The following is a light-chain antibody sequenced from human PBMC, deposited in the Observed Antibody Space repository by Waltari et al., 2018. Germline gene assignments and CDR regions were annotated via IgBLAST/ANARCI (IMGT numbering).Light chain of an antibody. Sequence: EIVMTQSPATLSVSPGEGVTLSCRASQSVNTNLAWYQQKPGQPHRLLIYRASTRATCIAASCSGSGSGADVTLTIRSLQSEDYAVYYCQHYNNWPPPWTFGQGTKVEIK. CDR2: RAS. J-gene: IGKJ1*01. V-gene: IGKV3-15*01. CDR3: QHYNNWPPPWT. CDR1: QSVNTN.